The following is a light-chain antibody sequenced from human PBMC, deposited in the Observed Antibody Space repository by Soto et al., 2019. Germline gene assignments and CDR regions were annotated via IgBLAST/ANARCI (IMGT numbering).Light chain of an antibody. CDR2: GAS. J-gene: IGKJ5*01. CDR1: QSVNIY. CDR3: QPYNNWPPKIS. V-gene: IGKV3-15*01. Sequence: EIVLTQSPASMTLSPGERVTLSCKASQSVNIYLAWYQQKLGQAPRVLIYGASTRATGIPARFSGSGSGTEFTHTISGLQSEDFAVYYCQPYNNWPPKISFGQGTRLENK.